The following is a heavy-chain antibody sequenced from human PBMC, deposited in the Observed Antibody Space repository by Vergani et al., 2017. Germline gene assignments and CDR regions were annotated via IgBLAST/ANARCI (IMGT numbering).Heavy chain of an antibody. D-gene: IGHD3-3*01. J-gene: IGHJ4*02. CDR1: GFTFSSYG. CDR3: ARDLGVGPDY. Sequence: QVQLVESGGGVVQPGRSLRLSCAASGFTFSSYGMHWVRQAPGKGLEWVAVIWYDGSNKYYADSVQGRFTISRDNSKNTLYLQMNSLRAEDTAVYYCARDLGVGPDYWGQGTLVTVSS. V-gene: IGHV3-33*08. CDR2: IWYDGSNK.